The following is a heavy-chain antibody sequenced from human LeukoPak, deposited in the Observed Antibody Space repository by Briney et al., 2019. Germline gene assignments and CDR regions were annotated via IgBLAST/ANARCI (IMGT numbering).Heavy chain of an antibody. CDR3: ARHLKYCSSTSCYRGWFDP. CDR1: GYSISSGFY. Sequence: SETLSLTCSVSGYSISSGFYWGWIRQPPGKGLEWIGYINYSGSTYYNPSLKSRVTISVDTSKNQFSLKLSSVTAADTAVYYCARHLKYCSSTSCYRGWFDPWGQGTLVTVSS. J-gene: IGHJ5*02. D-gene: IGHD2-2*02. V-gene: IGHV4-38-2*02. CDR2: INYSGST.